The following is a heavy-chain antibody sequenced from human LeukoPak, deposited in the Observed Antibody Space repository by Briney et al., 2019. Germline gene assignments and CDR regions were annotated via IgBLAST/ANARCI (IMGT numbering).Heavy chain of an antibody. J-gene: IGHJ4*02. CDR2: IYWNDDM. Sequence: SGPTLVKPTQTLTLTYTFSGFSLITSGVGVGWVRQPPGKALEWVALIYWNDDMRYSPSLRSRLSLNKDTSRNQVVLTMTNMDPLDTDTYYCARRPKEIWGSYDKWGQGILVTVSS. V-gene: IGHV2-5*01. CDR3: ARRPKEIWGSYDK. D-gene: IGHD3-16*01. CDR1: GFSLITSGVG.